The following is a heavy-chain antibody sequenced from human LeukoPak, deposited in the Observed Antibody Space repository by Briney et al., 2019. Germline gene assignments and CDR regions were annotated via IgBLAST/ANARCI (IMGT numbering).Heavy chain of an antibody. CDR1: EFAFSTYN. D-gene: IGHD4-23*01. J-gene: IGHJ4*02. Sequence: GSLRLSCAASEFAFSTYNMNWVRQAPGKGLEWVSYISTGSSTTYYADSVKGRFTISRDNVENSLYLQMNSLRDEDTAVYYCARVAAGYSVNYFDYWGQGTLVTVSS. V-gene: IGHV3-48*02. CDR3: ARVAAGYSVNYFDY. CDR2: ISTGSSTT.